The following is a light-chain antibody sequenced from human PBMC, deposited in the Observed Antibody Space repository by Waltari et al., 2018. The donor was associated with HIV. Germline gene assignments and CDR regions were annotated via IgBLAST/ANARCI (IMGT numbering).Light chain of an antibody. CDR2: GAS. Sequence: EMVMTQSPAPLSVSPGERATLSCRPSQSVGSNLAWYQQKPAQAPRLVIYGASTRATGSPARFSGGGSGTEFTLTISSLQSEDFAGYYCQQYNYWPPTFGQGTKLEIK. J-gene: IGKJ2*01. CDR3: QQYNYWPPT. V-gene: IGKV3-15*01. CDR1: QSVGSN.